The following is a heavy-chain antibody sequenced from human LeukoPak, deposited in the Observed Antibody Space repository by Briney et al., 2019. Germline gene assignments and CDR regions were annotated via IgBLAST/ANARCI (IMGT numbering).Heavy chain of an antibody. Sequence: PGGSLRLSCAASGFTFSSYWMHWVRQTPGKGLVWVSRINSDGSTTTYADSVKGRFTISRDNAKNTLYLQMNSLRAEDTAVYYCARGLEDSHFDYWGQGTLVTVSS. CDR3: ARGLEDSHFDY. V-gene: IGHV3-74*01. D-gene: IGHD2-15*01. CDR1: GFTFSSYW. J-gene: IGHJ4*02. CDR2: INSDGSTT.